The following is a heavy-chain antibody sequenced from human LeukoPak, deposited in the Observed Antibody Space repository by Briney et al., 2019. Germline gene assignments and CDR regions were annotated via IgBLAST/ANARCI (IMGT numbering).Heavy chain of an antibody. CDR2: IIPIFGTA. CDR3: ATGASLSSDYYYYGMDV. V-gene: IGHV1-69*13. CDR1: GYIFTSHG. D-gene: IGHD6-6*01. Sequence: GASVKVSCKTSGYIFTSHGINWVRQAPGQGLEWMGGIIPIFGTANYAQKFQGRVTITADESTSTAYMELSSLRSEDTAVYYCATGASLSSDYYYYGMDVWGQGTTVTVSS. J-gene: IGHJ6*02.